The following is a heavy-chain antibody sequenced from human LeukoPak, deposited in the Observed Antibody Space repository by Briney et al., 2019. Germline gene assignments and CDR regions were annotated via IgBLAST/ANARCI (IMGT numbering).Heavy chain of an antibody. D-gene: IGHD2-2*01. Sequence: GASVKVSCKASGYTFTGYYMHWLRQAPGQGLEWMGWINPNSGGTNYAQKFQGRVTMTRDTSISTAYMELSRLRSDDTAVYYCARDYCSSTSCYYYMDVWGKGTTVTVSS. CDR3: ARDYCSSTSCYYYMDV. V-gene: IGHV1-2*02. CDR1: GYTFTGYY. CDR2: INPNSGGT. J-gene: IGHJ6*03.